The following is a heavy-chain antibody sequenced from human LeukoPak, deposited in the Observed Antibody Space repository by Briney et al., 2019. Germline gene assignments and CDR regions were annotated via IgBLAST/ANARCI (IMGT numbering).Heavy chain of an antibody. J-gene: IGHJ4*02. D-gene: IGHD5-12*01. CDR3: VKDLKGYEEV. Sequence: RSLRLSCETSGVTVDTYGMPGVRQASGKGAGWGGFISYDGSDNSYGTSVKGRLTISRDNPKNTVSLRLNSLRVEYTGIYYCVKDLKGYEEVWGQGTLVTVSS. V-gene: IGHV3-30*18. CDR2: ISYDGSDN. CDR1: GVTVDTYG.